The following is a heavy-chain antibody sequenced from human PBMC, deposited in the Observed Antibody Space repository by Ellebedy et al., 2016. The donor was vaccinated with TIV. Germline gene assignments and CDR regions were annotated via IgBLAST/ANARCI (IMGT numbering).Heavy chain of an antibody. D-gene: IGHD4-17*01. J-gene: IGHJ4*02. CDR2: IYSTGDT. CDR1: GFTVRSKY. CDR3: ATDPDGVYGDTSAY. Sequence: GGSLRLSCAVSGFTVRSKYMNWVRQAPGKGLEWVSLIYSTGDTYYADSVKGRFTVSRDNSQNTLYLHMTSLRVDDTAVYYCATDPDGVYGDTSAYWGRGTLVTVSS. V-gene: IGHV3-53*01.